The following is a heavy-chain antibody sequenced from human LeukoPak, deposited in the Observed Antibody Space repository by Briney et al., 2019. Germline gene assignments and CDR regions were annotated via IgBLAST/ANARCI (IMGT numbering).Heavy chain of an antibody. Sequence: SGGSLRLSCAASGFTFSDTWMHWVRQAPGKGLVWVSRIRSDGSDTRYAESVKGRFTISRDNAKNSLYLQMNSLRAEDTAVYYCARDSPPPWFGEGGWFDPWGQGTLVTVSS. D-gene: IGHD3-10*01. CDR1: GFTFSDTW. CDR3: ARDSPPPWFGEGGWFDP. V-gene: IGHV3-74*01. CDR2: IRSDGSDT. J-gene: IGHJ5*02.